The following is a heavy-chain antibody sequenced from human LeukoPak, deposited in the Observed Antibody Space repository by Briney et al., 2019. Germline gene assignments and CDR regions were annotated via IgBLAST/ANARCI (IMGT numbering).Heavy chain of an antibody. V-gene: IGHV4-39*01. CDR3: ARQNNFDFWSGFFDY. CDR1: GGSFSNYNYY. Sequence: SETLPLTCTVSGGSFSNYNYYWGWIRQSPGKGLEWIGSIHYVGSTYNNPSLKSRVTISVDTSKNQFSLNLSSVTAADTAVYYCARQNNFDFWSGFFDYWGLGALVTVSS. D-gene: IGHD3-3*01. CDR2: IHYVGST. J-gene: IGHJ4*02.